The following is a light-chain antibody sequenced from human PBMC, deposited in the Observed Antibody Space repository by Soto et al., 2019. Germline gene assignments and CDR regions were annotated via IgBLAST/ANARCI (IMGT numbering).Light chain of an antibody. Sequence: DIQMTQSPSSLSASVGDRVTITCRASQDINNYLAWYQQKPGKVPKLLIYATSTLHSGVPSRFSGRVSGTDFTLTITSLQPEDAASYYCQQYDNWPLTFGGGTKVEIK. CDR1: QDINNY. CDR3: QQYDNWPLT. V-gene: IGKV1-27*01. CDR2: ATS. J-gene: IGKJ4*01.